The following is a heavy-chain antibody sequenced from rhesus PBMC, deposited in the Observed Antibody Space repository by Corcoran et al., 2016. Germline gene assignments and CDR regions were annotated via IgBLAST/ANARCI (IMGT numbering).Heavy chain of an antibody. J-gene: IGHJ4*01. CDR1: GGSISSSY. CDR3: ASGTGVIDY. Sequence: QLQLQESGPGLVKPSETLSVTCAVSGGSISSSYWSWIRQAPGKGLEGIGYISGSGSSTNYNPSLKSRVTLSVDTSKNQLSLKLSSVTAADTAVYYCASGTGVIDYWGQGVLVTVSS. CDR2: ISGSGSST. V-gene: IGHV4-169*02. D-gene: IGHD3-22*01.